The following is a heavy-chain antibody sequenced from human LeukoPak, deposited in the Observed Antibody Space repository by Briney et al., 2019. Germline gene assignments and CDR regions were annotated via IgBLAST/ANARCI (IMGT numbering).Heavy chain of an antibody. CDR1: GGSISSYY. V-gene: IGHV4-59*01. CDR2: IYYSGST. Sequence: PSETLSLTCTVSGGSISSYYWSWIRQPPGKGLEWIGYIYYSGSTNYNPSLKSRVTISVDTSKNQFSLKLSSVTAADTAVYYCARGYYYGSGSYYSPYYYYYMDVWGKGTTVTISS. J-gene: IGHJ6*03. CDR3: ARGYYYGSGSYYSPYYYYYMDV. D-gene: IGHD3-10*01.